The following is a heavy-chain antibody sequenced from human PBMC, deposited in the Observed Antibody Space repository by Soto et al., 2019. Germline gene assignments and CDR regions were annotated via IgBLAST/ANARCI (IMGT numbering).Heavy chain of an antibody. J-gene: IGHJ4*02. CDR1: GFTVSSNY. CDR3: ARDPMYYDFWSGYYG. CDR2: IYSGGST. D-gene: IGHD3-3*01. Sequence: EVQLVESGGGLVQPGGALRHSCAAAGFTVSSNYMSWVRQAPGKGLEWVSVIYSGGSTYYADSVKGRFTISRDNSKNTLYLHMNSLRAEDTAVYYCARDPMYYDFWSGYYGWGQGTLVTVSS. V-gene: IGHV3-66*01.